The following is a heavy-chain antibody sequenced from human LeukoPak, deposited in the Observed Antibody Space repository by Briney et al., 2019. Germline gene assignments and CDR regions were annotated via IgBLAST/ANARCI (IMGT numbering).Heavy chain of an antibody. Sequence: PGGSLRLSCAASGFTLSSYAMSWVRQAPGKGLEWVSAISGSGGSTYYADSVRGRFTISRDNSKNTLYLQMNSLRAEDTAVYYCAKSRQQLVGAFDIWGQGTMVTVSS. CDR2: ISGSGGST. D-gene: IGHD6-13*01. J-gene: IGHJ3*02. V-gene: IGHV3-23*01. CDR3: AKSRQQLVGAFDI. CDR1: GFTLSSYA.